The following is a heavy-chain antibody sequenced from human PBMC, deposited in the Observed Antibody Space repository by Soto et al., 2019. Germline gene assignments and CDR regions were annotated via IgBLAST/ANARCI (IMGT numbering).Heavy chain of an antibody. CDR1: GGSIRSGDYS. Sequence: PSETLSLTCTVSGGSIRSGDYSWSWIRQPPGKGLEWIGYIYHSGSTNYNPSLKSRVTISVDTSKNQFSLKLSSVTAADTAVYYCAGLFPIVVVPAANDYWGQGTLVTVSS. CDR3: AGLFPIVVVPAANDY. CDR2: IYHSGST. J-gene: IGHJ4*02. V-gene: IGHV4-30-2*01. D-gene: IGHD2-2*01.